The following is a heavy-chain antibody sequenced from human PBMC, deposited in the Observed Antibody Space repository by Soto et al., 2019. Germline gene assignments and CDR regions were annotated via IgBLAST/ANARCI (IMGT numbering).Heavy chain of an antibody. D-gene: IGHD6-25*01. V-gene: IGHV3-21*01. CDR2: ISSSSSYI. Sequence: EVQLVESGGGLVKPGGSLRLSCAASGVTFSSYSMNWVRQAPGKGLEWVSSISSSSSYIYYADSRKGRFTIARDKAKNSLKLRTNTLAAAATAVYDCERERRGLAHYCGMDVWGQGTTVTVSS. J-gene: IGHJ6*02. CDR3: ERERRGLAHYCGMDV. CDR1: GVTFSSYS.